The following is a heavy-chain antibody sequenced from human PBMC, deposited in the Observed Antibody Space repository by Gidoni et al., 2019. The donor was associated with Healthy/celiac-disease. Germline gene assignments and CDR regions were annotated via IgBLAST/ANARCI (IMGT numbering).Heavy chain of an antibody. V-gene: IGHV3-21*01. Sequence: EVQLVESGGGLVKPGGSLRLSCAASGFTFSSYSMTWVGQAPGKGLEWVSSIGSSSSYIYYADSVKGRFTISRDNAKNSLYLQMNSLRAEDTAVYYCARIWAGAYYYYDSSGYYYGYFDYWGQGTLVTVSS. CDR1: GFTFSSYS. CDR3: ARIWAGAYYYYDSSGYYYGYFDY. J-gene: IGHJ4*02. D-gene: IGHD3-22*01. CDR2: IGSSSSYI.